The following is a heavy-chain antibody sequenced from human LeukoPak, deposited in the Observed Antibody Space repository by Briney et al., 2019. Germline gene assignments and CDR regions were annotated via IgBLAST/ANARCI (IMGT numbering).Heavy chain of an antibody. CDR1: GDSVSSNSVA. CDR3: ARARATVTQYYYYYYGMDV. CDR2: TYYRSKWYN. Sequence: SQTLSLTCAISGDSVSSNSVAWNWIRQSPSRGLEWLGRTYYRSKWYNDYAVSVKSRITINPDTSKNQFSPQLNSVTPEDTAVYYCARARATVTQYYYYYYGMDVWGQGTTVTVSS. D-gene: IGHD4-17*01. V-gene: IGHV6-1*01. J-gene: IGHJ6*02.